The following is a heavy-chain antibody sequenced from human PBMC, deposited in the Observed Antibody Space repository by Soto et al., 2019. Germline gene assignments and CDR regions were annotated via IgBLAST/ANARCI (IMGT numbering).Heavy chain of an antibody. V-gene: IGHV1-8*01. Sequence: GASVKVSCKASGYTFTSYDINWVRQATGQGLEWMGWMNPNSGNTGYAQKFQGRVTMTRNTSISTAYMELSSLRSEDTAVYYCARRRIPRTPIFYWGQGTLVTVSS. J-gene: IGHJ4*02. CDR3: ARRRIPRTPIFY. D-gene: IGHD1-7*01. CDR2: MNPNSGNT. CDR1: GYTFTSYD.